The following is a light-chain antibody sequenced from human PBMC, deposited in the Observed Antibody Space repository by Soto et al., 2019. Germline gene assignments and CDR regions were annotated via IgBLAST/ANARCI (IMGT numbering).Light chain of an antibody. CDR3: QQYYSYPYT. CDR2: AAS. Sequence: DTQLTQSPSFLSASVGDRVTITCRASRGISSYLAWYQQKPGKAPKLLIYAASTLQSGVPSRFSGSGSGTDFTLTISCLQSEDFATYYCQQYYSYPYTFGQGTRLEIK. CDR1: RGISSY. J-gene: IGKJ5*01. V-gene: IGKV1-9*01.